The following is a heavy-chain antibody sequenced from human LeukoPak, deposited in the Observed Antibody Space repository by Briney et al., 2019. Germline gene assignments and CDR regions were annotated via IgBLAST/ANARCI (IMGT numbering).Heavy chain of an antibody. CDR2: ISYDGSNK. V-gene: IGHV3-30-3*01. CDR3: ARTYYYDSSGYPLTPYYYYYGMDV. Sequence: GGSPRLSCAASGFTFSSYAMHWVRQAPGKGLEWVAVISYDGSNKYYADSVKGRFTISRDNSKNTPYLQMNSLGAEDTAVYYCARTYYYDSSGYPLTPYYYYYGMDVWGQGTTVTVSS. D-gene: IGHD3-22*01. J-gene: IGHJ6*02. CDR1: GFTFSSYA.